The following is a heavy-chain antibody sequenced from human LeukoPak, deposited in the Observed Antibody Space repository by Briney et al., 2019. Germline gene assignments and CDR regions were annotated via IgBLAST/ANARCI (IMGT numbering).Heavy chain of an antibody. CDR2: IKSKTDGGTT. CDR1: GFTFSNAW. D-gene: IGHD3-22*01. J-gene: IGHJ4*02. V-gene: IGHV3-15*01. CDR3: TTETNYYDSSGYRMTRDY. Sequence: PGGSLRLSCAASGFTFSNAWMSWVRQAPGKGLEWVGRIKSKTDGGTTDYAAPVKGRFTISRDDSKNTLYLQMNSLKTEDTAVYYCTTETNYYDSSGYRMTRDYWGQGTLDTVSS.